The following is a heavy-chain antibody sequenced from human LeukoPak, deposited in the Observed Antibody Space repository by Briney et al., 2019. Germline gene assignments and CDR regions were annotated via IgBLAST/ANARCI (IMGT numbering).Heavy chain of an antibody. CDR2: VFYTGTI. V-gene: IGHV4-59*11. CDR1: GVSMRTHY. J-gene: IGHJ4*02. Sequence: SETLSLTCTVSGVSMRTHYWTWIRQPPGKGLEWIGCVFYTGTIIYNPSLNSRVTMSVDTSKSQFSLRLSSVTAADTAVYYCARGDGWHDKWGQGTLVTVSS. D-gene: IGHD1-1*01. CDR3: ARGDGWHDK.